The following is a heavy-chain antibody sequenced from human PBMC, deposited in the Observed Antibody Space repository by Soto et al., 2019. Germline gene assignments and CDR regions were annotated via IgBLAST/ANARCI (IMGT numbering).Heavy chain of an antibody. D-gene: IGHD6-13*01. V-gene: IGHV3-23*01. CDR3: AKSFGGYSSSWFDY. J-gene: IGHJ4*02. CDR1: GFTFSSYA. Sequence: PVGSLRLSCAASGFTFSSYAMSWVRQAPGKGLEWVSTISGSGGSTYYADSVKGRFTISRDNSKNTLYLQMNSLRAEDTAVYYCAKSFGGYSSSWFDYWGRRSMVAVSS. CDR2: ISGSGGST.